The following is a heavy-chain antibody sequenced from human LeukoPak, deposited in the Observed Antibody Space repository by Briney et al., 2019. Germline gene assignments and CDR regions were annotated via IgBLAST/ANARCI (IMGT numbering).Heavy chain of an antibody. CDR2: IYYSGST. Sequence: SETLSLTCTVSGGSISSSSYYWGWIRQPPGKGLEWIGSIYYSGSTHYNPSLKSRVTISVDTSKNQFSLKLSSVTAADTAVYYCARAYNQSKYRNSGWNAFDIWGQGTMVTVSS. CDR1: GGSISSSSYY. J-gene: IGHJ3*02. V-gene: IGHV4-39*07. D-gene: IGHD2/OR15-2a*01. CDR3: ARAYNQSKYRNSGWNAFDI.